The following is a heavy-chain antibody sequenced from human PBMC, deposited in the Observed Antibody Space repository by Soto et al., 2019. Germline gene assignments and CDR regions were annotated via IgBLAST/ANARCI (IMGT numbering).Heavy chain of an antibody. CDR1: GFTFSSYD. J-gene: IGHJ6*02. Sequence: GSLRLSCAASGFTFSSYDMHWVRQATGKGLEWVSGIGTAGDTDYPGSVKGRFTISRENAKNSLYLQMNSLRAEDTAVYYCVGQVKHLVGRSSYYYYGMDVWGQGTTVTVSS. D-gene: IGHD6-13*01. V-gene: IGHV3-13*01. CDR3: VGQVKHLVGRSSYYYYGMDV. CDR2: IGTAGDT.